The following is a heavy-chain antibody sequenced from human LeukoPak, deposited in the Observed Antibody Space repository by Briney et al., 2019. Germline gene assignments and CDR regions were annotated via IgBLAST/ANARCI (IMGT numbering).Heavy chain of an antibody. D-gene: IGHD4-17*01. CDR1: GFTFSSYA. J-gene: IGHJ4*02. CDR3: AKADGFTVTTLFDY. Sequence: GGSLRLSCAASGFTFSSYAMHWVRQAPGKGLEWVAVISYDESNKYYADSVKGRFTISRDNSKNTLYLQMNSLRAEDTAVYYCAKADGFTVTTLFDYWGQGTLVTVSS. CDR2: ISYDESNK. V-gene: IGHV3-30-3*01.